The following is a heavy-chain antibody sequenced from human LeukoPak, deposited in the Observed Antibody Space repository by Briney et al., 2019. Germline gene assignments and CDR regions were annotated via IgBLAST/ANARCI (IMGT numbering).Heavy chain of an antibody. Sequence: SETLSLTCAVSGYSISSGYYWGWIRQPPGKGLEWIGSIYHSGSTYYNPSLKSRVTISVDTSKNQFSLKLSSVTAADTAVYYCARGVLRFLRDAFDIWGQGTTVTVSS. V-gene: IGHV4-38-2*01. J-gene: IGHJ3*02. CDR1: GYSISSGYY. CDR2: IYHSGST. D-gene: IGHD3-3*01. CDR3: ARGVLRFLRDAFDI.